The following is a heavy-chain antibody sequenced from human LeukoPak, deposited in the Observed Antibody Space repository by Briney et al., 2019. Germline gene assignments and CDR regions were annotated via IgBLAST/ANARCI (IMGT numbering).Heavy chain of an antibody. CDR2: INPSGGST. CDR1: GYTFTGYY. CDR3: AREAPPAYCSGGSCDFGDANYYYMDV. V-gene: IGHV1-46*01. D-gene: IGHD2-15*01. J-gene: IGHJ6*03. Sequence: ASVKVSCKASGYTFTGYYMHWVRQAPGQGLEWMGIINPSGGSTSYAQKFQGRVTMTRDTSISTAYMELSRLRSDDTAVYYCAREAPPAYCSGGSCDFGDANYYYMDVWGKGTTVTVSS.